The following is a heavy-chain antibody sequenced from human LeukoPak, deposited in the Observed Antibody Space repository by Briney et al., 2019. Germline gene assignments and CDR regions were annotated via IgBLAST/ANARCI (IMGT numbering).Heavy chain of an antibody. CDR1: GFTFSSYA. Sequence: GGSLRLSCAASGFTFSSYAMSWVRQAPGKGLEWVSAISGSGGSTYYADSVKGRFTISRDNSKNTLYLQMNSLRAEDTAEYYCAKGPDCSSTSCYGNWFDPWGQGTLVTVSS. CDR3: AKGPDCSSTSCYGNWFDP. CDR2: ISGSGGST. J-gene: IGHJ5*02. V-gene: IGHV3-23*01. D-gene: IGHD2-2*01.